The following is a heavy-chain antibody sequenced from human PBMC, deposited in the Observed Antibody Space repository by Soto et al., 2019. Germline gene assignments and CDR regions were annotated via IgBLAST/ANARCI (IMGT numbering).Heavy chain of an antibody. CDR3: AKTRYCSSTSCYGGSYYYYMDV. D-gene: IGHD2-2*01. CDR1: GFTFSDYY. J-gene: IGHJ6*03. V-gene: IGHV3-11*01. CDR2: ISSSGSTI. Sequence: GGSLRLSCAASGFTFSDYYMSWIRQAPGKGLEWVSYISSSGSTIYYADSVKGRFTISRDNAKNSLYLQMNSLRAEDTAVYYCAKTRYCSSTSCYGGSYYYYMDVWGKGTTVTVSS.